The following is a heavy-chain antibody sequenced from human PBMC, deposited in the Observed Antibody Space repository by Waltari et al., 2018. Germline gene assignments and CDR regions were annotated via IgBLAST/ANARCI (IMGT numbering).Heavy chain of an antibody. D-gene: IGHD6-13*01. J-gene: IGHJ4*02. CDR1: GFTFSSDW. V-gene: IGHV3-7*01. CDR3: ARSSYSSSWYVY. Sequence: EMQLVESGGGLVQPGGSLRLSCAASGFTFSSDWMSWVRQAPGKGLEWVANIKQDGSEKYYVDSVKGRFTISRDNAKNSLYLQMNSLRAEDTAVYYCARSSYSSSWYVYWGQGTLVTVSS. CDR2: IKQDGSEK.